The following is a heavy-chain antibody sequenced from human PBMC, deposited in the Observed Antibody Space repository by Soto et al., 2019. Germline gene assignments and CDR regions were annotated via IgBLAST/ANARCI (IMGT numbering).Heavy chain of an antibody. V-gene: IGHV5-51*01. CDR2: IYPGDSYT. Sequence: GESLKISCKGSGYSFTSYWIGWVRQMPGKGLEWMGIIYPGDSYTNYSPSFQGHVTISADKSIGTVYLQWSSLKASDTAMYYCATQLWSRGWFDPWGQGTLVTVSS. D-gene: IGHD3-10*01. CDR1: GYSFTSYW. CDR3: ATQLWSRGWFDP. J-gene: IGHJ5*02.